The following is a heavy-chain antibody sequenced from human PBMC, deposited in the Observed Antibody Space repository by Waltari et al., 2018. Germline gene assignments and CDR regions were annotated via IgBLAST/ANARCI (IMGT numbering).Heavy chain of an antibody. V-gene: IGHV3-7*01. CDR1: GFTFSNYW. D-gene: IGHD3-10*01. CDR2: IKQDGSEK. CDR3: ARDRERTYYYSSGSNANFDY. J-gene: IGHJ4*02. Sequence: EVQLVESGGGLVQPGGSLRLSCAASGFTFSNYWMSWVRKAPGKGLEWVANIKQDGSEKYYVDSVKGRFSISRDNAKNSLYVQMNSLRSEDTAVYYCARDRERTYYYSSGSNANFDYWGQGILVTVSS.